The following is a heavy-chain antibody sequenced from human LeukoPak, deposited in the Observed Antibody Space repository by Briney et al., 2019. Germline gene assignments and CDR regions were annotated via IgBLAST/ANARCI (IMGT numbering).Heavy chain of an antibody. V-gene: IGHV3-30*18. CDR2: ISYDGSNK. D-gene: IGHD3-16*01. CDR1: GFTFSSFG. J-gene: IGHJ5*02. CDR3: AKDKLGTPWGNWFDP. Sequence: GRSLRLSCAASGFTFSSFGMHWVRQAPGKGLEWVAVISYDGSNKYYADSVKGRFTISRDNSKNTLYLQMNSLRAEDTAVYYCAKDKLGTPWGNWFDPWGQGTLVTVSS.